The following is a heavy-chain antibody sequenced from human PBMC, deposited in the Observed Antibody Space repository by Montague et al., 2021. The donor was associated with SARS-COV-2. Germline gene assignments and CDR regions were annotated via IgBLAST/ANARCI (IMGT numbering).Heavy chain of an antibody. CDR1: GYSISSGNY. J-gene: IGHJ6*02. Sequence: SETLSLTCTVSGYSISSGNYWGWIRQHPGEGLVWIVSSYHSGSTYYNTSLKRRVTISVDTTKNQHSLKLSTVTTAETAVYYCAVNSNYYYYYGMDVWGQGTTVTVSS. CDR2: SYHSGST. D-gene: IGHD4-11*01. V-gene: IGHV4-38-2*02. CDR3: AVNSNYYYYYGMDV.